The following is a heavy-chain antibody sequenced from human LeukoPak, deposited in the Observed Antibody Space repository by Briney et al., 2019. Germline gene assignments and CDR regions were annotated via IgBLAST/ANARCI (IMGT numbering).Heavy chain of an antibody. D-gene: IGHD2/OR15-2a*01. CDR2: ISSSSSYI. Sequence: GGSRRLSCAASGFTFSSYSMNWVRQAPGKGLEWVSSISSSSSYIYYADSVKGRFTISRDNAKNSLFLQMNSLRAEDTAVYYCARDHVTPGLLFDYWGQGTLVTDSS. V-gene: IGHV3-21*01. J-gene: IGHJ4*02. CDR3: ARDHVTPGLLFDY. CDR1: GFTFSSYS.